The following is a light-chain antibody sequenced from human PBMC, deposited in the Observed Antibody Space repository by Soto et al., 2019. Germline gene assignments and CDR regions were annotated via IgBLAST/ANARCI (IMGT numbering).Light chain of an antibody. J-gene: IGKJ1*01. V-gene: IGKV1-5*03. CDR1: HSISSS. CDR3: QQYNTYSRT. Sequence: DIQMTQSPSTLSASVGDRVTITCRASHSISSSLAWYQQKPGKAPNLLIYKASSLQSGVPSRFSGSGSGTAFTLTISSLQPDDFATYYCQQYNTYSRTFGQGTKVEIK. CDR2: KAS.